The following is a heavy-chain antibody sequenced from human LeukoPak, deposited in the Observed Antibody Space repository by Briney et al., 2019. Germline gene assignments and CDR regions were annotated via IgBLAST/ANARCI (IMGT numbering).Heavy chain of an antibody. D-gene: IGHD4-17*01. CDR1: GFSFSDYG. J-gene: IGHJ4*02. CDR2: INSNGAVI. Sequence: GSLRLSCAASGFSFSDYGMNWVRRAPGKGLEWLSHINSNGAVISYADSVKGRFTISRDTAKSSLYLQMNSLQIEDTAICFCARDPDGDYDFDYWGQGTLVTVSS. CDR3: ARDPDGDYDFDY. V-gene: IGHV3-48*01.